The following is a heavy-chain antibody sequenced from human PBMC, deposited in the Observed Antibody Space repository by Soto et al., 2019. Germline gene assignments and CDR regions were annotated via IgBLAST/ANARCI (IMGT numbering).Heavy chain of an antibody. CDR2: IYYSGST. CDR1: SGSISSSSYY. V-gene: IGHV4-39*01. CDR3: ARRYGSGSYYN. J-gene: IGHJ4*02. D-gene: IGHD3-10*01. Sequence: QLQLQESGPGLVKPSETLSLTCTVSSGSISSSSYYWGWIRQPPGKGLEWIGSIYYSGSTYYNPSLKSRVTISVDTSKNQFSLKLSSVTAADTAVYYCARRYGSGSYYNWGQGTLVTVSS.